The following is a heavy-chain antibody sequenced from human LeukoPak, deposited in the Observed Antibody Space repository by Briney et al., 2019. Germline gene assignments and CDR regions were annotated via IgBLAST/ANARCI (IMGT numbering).Heavy chain of an antibody. V-gene: IGHV3-74*01. CDR1: GFTFSDFW. D-gene: IGHD3-22*01. CDR2: INSDGTST. Sequence: GGSLRLSCVVSGFTFSDFWMHWVRQAPGKGLVWVSRINSDGTSTNYVDSVKGRFTISRDNAKNSLYLQMNSLRAEDTAVYYCATPLDYYDRSDSHQGGDWGQGTLVTVSS. CDR3: ATPLDYYDRSDSHQGGD. J-gene: IGHJ4*02.